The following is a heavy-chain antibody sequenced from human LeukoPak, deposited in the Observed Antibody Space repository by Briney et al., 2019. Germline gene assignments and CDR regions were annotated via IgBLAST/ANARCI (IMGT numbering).Heavy chain of an antibody. CDR3: ATTRGNSGYLES. CDR1: RLTFRNYG. J-gene: IGHJ4*02. V-gene: IGHV3-30*02. Sequence: PGGSLRLSCVVSRLTFRNYGMDWVRQAPGKGLEWVAFVEYDGGDKYYTDSVKGRFTISRDNSRNTLYLQMNSLTTEDTAVYYCATTRGNSGYLESWGQGTLVTVSS. D-gene: IGHD2/OR15-2a*01. CDR2: VEYDGGDK.